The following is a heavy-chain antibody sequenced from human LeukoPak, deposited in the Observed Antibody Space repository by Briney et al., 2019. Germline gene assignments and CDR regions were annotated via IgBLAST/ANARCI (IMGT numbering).Heavy chain of an antibody. Sequence: PSETLSLTCTVSGGSISSYYWSWIRQPPGKRLEWIGYIYYSGSTNYNPSLKSRVTISVDTSKNQFSLKLSSVTAADTAVCYCARDVGSGSYFDWGQGTLVTVSS. D-gene: IGHD3-10*01. V-gene: IGHV4-59*01. CDR3: ARDVGSGSYFD. CDR1: GGSISSYY. J-gene: IGHJ4*02. CDR2: IYYSGST.